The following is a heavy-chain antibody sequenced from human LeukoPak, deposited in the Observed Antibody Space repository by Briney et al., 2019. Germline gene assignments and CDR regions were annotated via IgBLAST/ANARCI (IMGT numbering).Heavy chain of an antibody. J-gene: IGHJ3*02. CDR3: ASEYKYDSSGANAFDI. CDR1: GGTFSSYA. Sequence: GASVKVSCKASGGTFSSYAISWVRQAPGQGLEWMGGIIPIFGTANYAQKFQGRVTITADKSTSTAYMELSSLRSEDTAVYYCASEYKYDSSGANAFDIWGQGTMVTVSS. CDR2: IIPIFGTA. V-gene: IGHV1-69*06. D-gene: IGHD3-22*01.